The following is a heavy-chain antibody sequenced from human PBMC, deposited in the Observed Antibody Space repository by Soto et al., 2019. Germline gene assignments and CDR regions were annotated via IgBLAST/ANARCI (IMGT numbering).Heavy chain of an antibody. Sequence: GGSLRLSCAASGFTFSGYAMSWVRQAPGKGLEWVSAISGSGGSTYYADSVKGRFTISRDNSKNTLYLQMNSLRAEDTAVYYCAKDRNLLERRIWVPNLNDYWGQGTLVTVSS. CDR3: AKDRNLLERRIWVPNLNDY. V-gene: IGHV3-23*01. J-gene: IGHJ4*02. D-gene: IGHD1-1*01. CDR2: ISGSGGST. CDR1: GFTFSGYA.